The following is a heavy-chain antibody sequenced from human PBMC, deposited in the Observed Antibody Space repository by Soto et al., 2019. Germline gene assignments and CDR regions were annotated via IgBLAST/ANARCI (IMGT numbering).Heavy chain of an antibody. CDR1: GYTFTSYF. Sequence: ASVKVSCKASGYTFTSYFISWVRQAPGQGLEWMGWISAYNGNTNYAQKLQGRVTMTTDTSTSTAYMELRSLRSDDTAVYYCARVLYSSNWGYYFYDWGRGALVTVSS. CDR3: ARVLYSSNWGYYFYD. D-gene: IGHD6-13*01. J-gene: IGHJ4*02. CDR2: ISAYNGNT. V-gene: IGHV1-18*01.